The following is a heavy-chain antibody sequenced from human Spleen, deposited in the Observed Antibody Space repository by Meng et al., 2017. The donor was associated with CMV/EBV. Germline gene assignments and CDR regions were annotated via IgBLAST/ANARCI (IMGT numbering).Heavy chain of an antibody. CDR1: GGSVNSGTYY. CDR2: IFYSGST. CDR3: ASFYYDSSGLDY. J-gene: IGHJ4*02. Sequence: CTGSGGSVNSGTYYWSWIRQPPGKGLEWIGYIFYSGSTYYNPSLKSRVTISVDTSKNQFSLKLSSVTAADTAVYYCASFYYDSSGLDYWGQGTLVTVSS. D-gene: IGHD3-22*01. V-gene: IGHV4-61*01.